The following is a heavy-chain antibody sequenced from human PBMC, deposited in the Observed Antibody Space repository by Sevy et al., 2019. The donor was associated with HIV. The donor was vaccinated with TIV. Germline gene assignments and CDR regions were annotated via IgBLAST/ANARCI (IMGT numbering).Heavy chain of an antibody. J-gene: IGHJ6*02. Sequence: ASVKVSCKASGYTFTSYGISWVRQAPGQGLEWMGWISAYNGNTNYAQKRQGRVTMTTDTSTSTAYMELRSLRSDDTAVYYCARGTYYYDSSGLRFYYYYYGMDVWGQGTTVTVSS. CDR2: ISAYNGNT. CDR1: GYTFTSYG. D-gene: IGHD3-22*01. CDR3: ARGTYYYDSSGLRFYYYYYGMDV. V-gene: IGHV1-18*04.